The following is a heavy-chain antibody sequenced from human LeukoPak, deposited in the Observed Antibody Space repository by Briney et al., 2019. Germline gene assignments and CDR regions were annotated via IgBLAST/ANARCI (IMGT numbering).Heavy chain of an antibody. V-gene: IGHV1-69*05. CDR1: GGTFSSYA. CDR3: ARGCSSTSCYLSAFDI. CDR2: IIPIFGTA. D-gene: IGHD2-2*01. Sequence: RASVKVSCKASGGTFSSYAIGWVRQAPGQGLEWMGGIIPIFGTANYAQKFQGRVTITTDESTSTAYMELSSLRSEDTAVYYCARGCSSTSCYLSAFDIWGQGTMVTVSS. J-gene: IGHJ3*02.